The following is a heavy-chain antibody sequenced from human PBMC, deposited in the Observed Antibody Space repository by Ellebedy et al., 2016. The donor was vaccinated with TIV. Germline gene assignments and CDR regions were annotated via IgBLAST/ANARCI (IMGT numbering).Heavy chain of an antibody. CDR2: ISAYNGNT. V-gene: IGHV1-18*01. J-gene: IGHJ6*02. Sequence: ASVKVSCKASGYTFTSYGISWVRQAPGQGLEWMGWISAYNGNTNYAQKLQGRVTMTTDTSTSTAYMELSSLRSEDTAVYYCARTHTAMLEYNYGMDVWGQGTTVTVSS. CDR3: ARTHTAMLEYNYGMDV. D-gene: IGHD5-18*01. CDR1: GYTFTSYG.